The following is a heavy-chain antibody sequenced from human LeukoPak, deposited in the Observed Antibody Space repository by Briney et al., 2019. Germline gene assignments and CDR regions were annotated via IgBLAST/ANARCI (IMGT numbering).Heavy chain of an antibody. CDR3: ARGNNYDFWSGYYKRYYFDY. CDR2: MNPNSGNT. V-gene: IGHV1-8*03. D-gene: IGHD3-3*01. Sequence: ASVKVSCKASGYTFTSYDINWVRQAKGQGREGMGGMNPNSGNTGYAQKFQGRVTITTNTSISTAYMELSSLRSEDTAVYYCARGNNYDFWSGYYKRYYFDYWGQGTLVTVSS. CDR1: GYTFTSYD. J-gene: IGHJ4*02.